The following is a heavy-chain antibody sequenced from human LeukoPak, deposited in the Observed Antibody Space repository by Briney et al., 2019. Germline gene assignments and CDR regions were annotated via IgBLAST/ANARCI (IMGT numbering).Heavy chain of an antibody. J-gene: IGHJ6*02. CDR2: IRYDGSNK. V-gene: IGHV3-30*02. Sequence: GGSLRLSCAASGFTFSSYGMHWVRQAPGKGLEWVAFIRYDGSNKYYADSVKGRFTISRDNSKNTLYLQMNSLRAEDTAVYYCAKDPLYSVAGPPRYYGMDVWGQGTTVTVSS. D-gene: IGHD6-19*01. CDR3: AKDPLYSVAGPPRYYGMDV. CDR1: GFTFSSYG.